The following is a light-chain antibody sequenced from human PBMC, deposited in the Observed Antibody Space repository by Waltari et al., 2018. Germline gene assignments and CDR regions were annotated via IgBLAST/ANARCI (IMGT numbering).Light chain of an antibody. CDR1: QTVYNY. Sequence: DIVMTQSPTTLSLSPGERVTLSCRASQTVYNYLAWYQQKAGQAPRLLIYDATKRATGVPARFSGSGFGADFTLTIRSLEPEDFVVYYCQQRKSWPFTFGGGSRVDIK. CDR2: DAT. CDR3: QQRKSWPFT. J-gene: IGKJ4*01. V-gene: IGKV3-11*01.